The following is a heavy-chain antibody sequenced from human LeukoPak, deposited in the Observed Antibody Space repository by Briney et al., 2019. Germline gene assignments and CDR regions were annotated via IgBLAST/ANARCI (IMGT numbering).Heavy chain of an antibody. Sequence: GGSLRLSCAASGFTFSSYGMSWVRQAPGKGLEWVSVIYSGGSTYYADSVKGRFTISRDNSKNTLYLQMNSLRAEDTAVYYCARDRSVAVDIWGQGTMVTVSS. D-gene: IGHD6-19*01. CDR3: ARDRSVAVDI. V-gene: IGHV3-66*01. CDR1: GFTFSSYG. J-gene: IGHJ3*02. CDR2: IYSGGST.